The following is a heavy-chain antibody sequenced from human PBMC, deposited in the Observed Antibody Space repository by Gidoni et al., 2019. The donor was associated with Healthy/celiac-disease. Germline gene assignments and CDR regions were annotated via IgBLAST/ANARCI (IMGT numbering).Heavy chain of an antibody. CDR1: GYTFTGYH. Sequence: QVQLVQSGAEVKKPGASVKVSCKASGYTFTGYHMHWVRQAPGQGLEGMGWINPNSGGTNYAQKFQGRVTMTRDTSISTAYMELSRLRSDDTAVYYCARALTTYYYGSGSYLTLGYWGQGTLVTVSS. D-gene: IGHD3-10*01. CDR2: INPNSGGT. CDR3: ARALTTYYYGSGSYLTLGY. V-gene: IGHV1-2*02. J-gene: IGHJ4*02.